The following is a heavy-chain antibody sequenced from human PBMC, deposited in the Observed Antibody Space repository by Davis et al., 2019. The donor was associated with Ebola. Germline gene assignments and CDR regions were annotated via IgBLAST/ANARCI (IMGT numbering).Heavy chain of an antibody. CDR1: GYSISSGYY. J-gene: IGHJ4*02. V-gene: IGHV4-38-2*02. CDR2: VYHSGST. D-gene: IGHD2-2*01. CDR3: ATSHQIRGKDCFDY. Sequence: PSETLSLTCNVSGYSISSGYYWGWIRQPPGKGLEWIGNVYHSGSTYYSPSLKSRVTISVDTSNNQFSLRLTSVTAADTAIYYCATSHQIRGKDCFDYWDQGNLVIVSS.